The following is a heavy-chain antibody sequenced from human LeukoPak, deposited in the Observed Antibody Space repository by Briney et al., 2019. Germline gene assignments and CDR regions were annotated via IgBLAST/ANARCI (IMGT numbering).Heavy chain of an antibody. J-gene: IGHJ4*02. CDR3: ARRNSGLDY. CDR1: GYTFSDYW. Sequence: GESLKISCKASGYTFSDYWIGWVRQMPGQGLEWMGIVYPGDSDTRYSPSFQGHVTISADKSINTAYLQWSSLKASDTAMYYCARRNSGLDYWGQGTLVTISS. CDR2: VYPGDSDT. V-gene: IGHV5-51*01. D-gene: IGHD1-1*01.